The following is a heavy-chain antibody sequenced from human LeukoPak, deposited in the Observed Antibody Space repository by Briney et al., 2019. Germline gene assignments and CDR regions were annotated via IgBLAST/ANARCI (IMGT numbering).Heavy chain of an antibody. J-gene: IGHJ5*02. CDR2: INPNSGGT. V-gene: IGHV1-2*04. D-gene: IGHD6-13*01. Sequence: ASVKVSCKASGGTFSSYAISWVRQAPGQGLEWMGWINPNSGGTNYAQKFQGWVTMTRDTSISTAYMELSRLRSDDTAVYYCARGGQTSSSWYVNWFDPWGQGTLVTVSS. CDR3: ARGGQTSSSWYVNWFDP. CDR1: GGTFSSYA.